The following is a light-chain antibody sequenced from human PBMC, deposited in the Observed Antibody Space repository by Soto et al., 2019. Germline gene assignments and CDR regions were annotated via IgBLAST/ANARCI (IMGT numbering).Light chain of an antibody. CDR2: EVS. CDR3: SSYTSSSTLVV. CDR1: TRDVGGFNY. Sequence: QSALTQTASVSGSPGQSITISCTGTTRDVGGFNYVSWYQQHPGKAPKLMIYEVSNRPSGVSNRFSGSKSGNTASLTISGLQAEDEADYYCSSYTSSSTLVVFGGGTKLTVL. J-gene: IGLJ2*01. V-gene: IGLV2-14*01.